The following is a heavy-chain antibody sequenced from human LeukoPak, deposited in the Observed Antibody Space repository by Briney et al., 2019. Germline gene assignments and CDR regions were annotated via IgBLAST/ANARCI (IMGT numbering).Heavy chain of an antibody. V-gene: IGHV1-8*03. J-gene: IGHJ4*02. CDR2: MNPNSANT. CDR1: GYTFTSYD. CDR3: ARTLPGGVVDY. Sequence: ASVKVSCKASGYTFTSYDINWVLQATGQGLEWMGWMNPNSANTGYAQKFQGRVTIGRDTSKSTAYMELSSLRSGDTAVYYCARTLPGGVVDYWGQGTLVTVSS. D-gene: IGHD1-14*01.